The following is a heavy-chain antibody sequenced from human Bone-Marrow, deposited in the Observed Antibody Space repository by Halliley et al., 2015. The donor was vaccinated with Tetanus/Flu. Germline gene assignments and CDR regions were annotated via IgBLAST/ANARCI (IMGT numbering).Heavy chain of an antibody. V-gene: IGHV4-59*08. D-gene: IGHD4-17*01. CDR2: IHYTGNT. J-gene: IGHJ4*02. CDR1: GRTISTYF. Sequence: LRLSCSVSGRTISTYFWTWIRQPPGKGLGWLGEIHYTGNTNYNPSLNIRVSISVDTPKNQFSLELNPVTATDTAVYFCARQMDGDYFHFWSPGTLVTVSS. CDR3: ARQMDGDYFHF.